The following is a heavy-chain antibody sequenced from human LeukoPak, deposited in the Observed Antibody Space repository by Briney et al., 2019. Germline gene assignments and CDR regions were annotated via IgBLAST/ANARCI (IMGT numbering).Heavy chain of an antibody. V-gene: IGHV3-23*01. D-gene: IGHD3-3*01. CDR3: AKAQGVTIFGVARRAHDY. J-gene: IGHJ4*02. CDR2: ISGSGGST. Sequence: PGGSLRLSCAASGFTFSSYAMSWVRQAPGKGLEWVSAISGSGGSTYYADSVKGRFTISRDNSKNTLYLQMNSLRAEDTAVYYCAKAQGVTIFGVARRAHDYWGQGTLVTVYS. CDR1: GFTFSSYA.